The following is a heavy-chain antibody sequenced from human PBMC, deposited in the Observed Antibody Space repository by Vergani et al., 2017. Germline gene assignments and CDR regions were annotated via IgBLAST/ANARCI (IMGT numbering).Heavy chain of an antibody. CDR1: GYTFTSYG. D-gene: IGHD4-17*01. CDR2: ISAYNGNT. J-gene: IGHJ4*02. Sequence: QVQLVQSGAEVKKPGASVKVSCKAFGYTFTSYGISWVRQAPGQGLEWMGWISAYNGNTNYAQKLQGRVNMTTDTSTSTAYMELRSLRSDDTAVYYCARITTVTTLEYYFDYWGQGTLVTVSS. CDR3: ARITTVTTLEYYFDY. V-gene: IGHV1-18*01.